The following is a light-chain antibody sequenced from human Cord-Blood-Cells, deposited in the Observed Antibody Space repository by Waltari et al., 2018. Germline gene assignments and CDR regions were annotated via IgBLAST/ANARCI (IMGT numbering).Light chain of an antibody. CDR3: SSYTSSSTGV. J-gene: IGLJ1*01. CDR1: SSDVGGANY. V-gene: IGLV2-14*01. Sequence: QSALTQPAPVSRAPRQSITIPCTGTSSDVGGANYVSWYQQHPGKAPKLMIYEVSNRPSGVSNRFSDSKSGNTASLTISGLQAEDEADYYCSSYTSSSTGVFGTGTKVTVL. CDR2: EVS.